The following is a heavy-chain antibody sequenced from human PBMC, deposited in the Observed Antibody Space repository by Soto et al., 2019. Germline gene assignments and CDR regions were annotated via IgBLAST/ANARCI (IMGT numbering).Heavy chain of an antibody. V-gene: IGHV4-39*01. CDR3: ARLSWVSSGSNWFDP. J-gene: IGHJ5*02. CDR1: CGSISSSSYY. Sequence: SETLSLTCTVACGSISSSSYYWGWIRQPPGRGLEWIGSIYYGRSTYYNPSLKSRVTISVDTSKNQFSLKLSSMTAADTAVYYCARLSWVSSGSNWFDPWGQGTLVTVSS. D-gene: IGHD6-19*01. CDR2: IYYGRST.